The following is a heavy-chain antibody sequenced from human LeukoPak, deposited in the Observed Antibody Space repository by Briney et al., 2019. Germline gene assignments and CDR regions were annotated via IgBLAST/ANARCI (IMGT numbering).Heavy chain of an antibody. V-gene: IGHV4-59*01. D-gene: IGHD2-21*02. CDR3: ARGEGQAVSAFDY. CDR2: IYNSGT. CDR1: GDSISSYY. J-gene: IGHJ4*02. Sequence: SETLSLTCTVSGDSISSYYWSWIRQPPGKGLEWIGYIYNSGTKYNPSLKSRVTISVDTSKNQFSLKLTSVTAADTAVYYCARGEGQAVSAFDYWGQGMLVTVSS.